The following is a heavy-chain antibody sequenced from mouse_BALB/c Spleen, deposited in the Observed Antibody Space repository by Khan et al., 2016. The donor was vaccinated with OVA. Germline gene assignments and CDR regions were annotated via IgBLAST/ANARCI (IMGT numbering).Heavy chain of an antibody. CDR3: TRDRIDY. CDR2: LNPTSGYT. V-gene: IGHV1-7*01. CDR1: GYTFPTYW. Sequence: QVQLKQSGAERAKPGASVKLSCKASGYTFPTYWMHWVKQRPGQGLEWIGYLNPTSGYTDYNENFKDRATLSADKSSSTAYMKLSRLTSEDSAVYYCTRDRIDYWGQGTTLTGSS. J-gene: IGHJ2*01.